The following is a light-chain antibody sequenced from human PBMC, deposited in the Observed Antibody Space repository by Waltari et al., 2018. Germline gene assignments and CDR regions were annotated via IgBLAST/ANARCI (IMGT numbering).Light chain of an antibody. V-gene: IGLV3-19*01. CDR3: TSRDISGDVI. CDR1: SLRIYY. CDR2: GKN. Sequence: SSELTQDPAVSVALGQTVRITCQGDSLRIYYGSWSRQKPGQAPVLVIYGKNNRPSGIPDRFSASSSGDTASLTITETQAEDEAVYYCTSRDISGDVIVGGGTKLTVL. J-gene: IGLJ2*01.